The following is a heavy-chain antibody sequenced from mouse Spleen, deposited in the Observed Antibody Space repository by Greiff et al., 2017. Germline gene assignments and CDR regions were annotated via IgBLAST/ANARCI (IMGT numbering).Heavy chain of an antibody. CDR1: GYAFSSSW. CDR2: IYPGDGDT. CDR3: ARTPARATGAMDY. D-gene: IGHD3-1*01. V-gene: IGHV1-82*01. J-gene: IGHJ4*01. Sequence: QVQLQQSGPELVKPGASVKISCKASGYAFSSSWMTWVKQRPGQGLEWIGRIYPGDGDTNYNGKFKGKATLTADKSSSTAYMQLSSLTSVDSAVDFCARTPARATGAMDYWGQGTAVTVSA.